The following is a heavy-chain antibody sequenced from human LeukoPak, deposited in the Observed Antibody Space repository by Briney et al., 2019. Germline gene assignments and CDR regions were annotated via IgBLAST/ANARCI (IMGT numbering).Heavy chain of an antibody. CDR1: GGSISSGGYY. D-gene: IGHD2-2*01. V-gene: IGHV4-31*03. CDR3: ARENAPRTPSHSIDY. CDR2: IYYSGNT. J-gene: IGHJ4*02. Sequence: SETLSLTCIVSGGSISSGGYYWSWIRQHPGKGLEWIGNIYYSGNTYYNPSLKSRVSISVDTSKNQFSLKLSSVTAADTAVYYCARENAPRTPSHSIDYWGQGTLVTVSS.